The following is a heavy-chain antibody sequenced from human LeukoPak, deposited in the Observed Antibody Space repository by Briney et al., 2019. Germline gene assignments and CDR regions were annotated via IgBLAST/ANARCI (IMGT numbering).Heavy chain of an antibody. CDR2: IYPGYSDT. D-gene: IGHD1-26*01. CDR1: GYSFTSSW. Sequence: GESLKISCKGSGYSFTSSWIGWVRQMPEKGLEWMGIIYPGYSDTRYSPSFQGQVTISADKSISTAYLQSSSLKASDTAMYYCATLGLNSGSYFGFDYWGQGTLVTVSS. J-gene: IGHJ4*02. V-gene: IGHV5-51*01. CDR3: ATLGLNSGSYFGFDY.